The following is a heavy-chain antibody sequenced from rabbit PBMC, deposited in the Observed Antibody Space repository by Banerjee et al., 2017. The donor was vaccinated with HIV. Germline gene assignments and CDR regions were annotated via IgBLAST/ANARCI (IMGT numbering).Heavy chain of an antibody. Sequence: EESGGDLVKPGASLTLTCTASGFSFSSYYYMCWVRQAPGKGLEWIACIYTGDDNTYYASWAKGRFTVSKTSSTTVTLRLTSLTAADTATYFCARAASSYYGIDLWGPGTLVTVS. V-gene: IGHV1S40*01. CDR2: IYTGDDNT. J-gene: IGHJ4*01. CDR1: GFSFSSYYY. D-gene: IGHD8-1*01. CDR3: ARAASSYYGIDL.